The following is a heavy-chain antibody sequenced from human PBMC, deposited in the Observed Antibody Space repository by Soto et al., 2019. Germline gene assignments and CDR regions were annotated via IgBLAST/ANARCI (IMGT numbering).Heavy chain of an antibody. CDR2: ISAYNGNT. D-gene: IGHD3-22*01. Sequence: ASVKVSCKASGYTFTSYGISWVRQAPGQGLEWMGWISAYNGNTNYAQKLQGRVTMTTDTSTSTAYMELRSLRSDDTAVYYCARVNGTYYYHSSGYSDTNNWFDPWGQGTLVTVSS. J-gene: IGHJ5*02. V-gene: IGHV1-18*01. CDR3: ARVNGTYYYHSSGYSDTNNWFDP. CDR1: GYTFTSYG.